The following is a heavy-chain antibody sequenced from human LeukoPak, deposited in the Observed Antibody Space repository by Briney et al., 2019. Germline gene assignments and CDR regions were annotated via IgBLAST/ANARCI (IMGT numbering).Heavy chain of an antibody. D-gene: IGHD2-2*02. CDR2: INQSGST. J-gene: IGHJ4*02. Sequence: SETLSLTCAVYGGSFSGYYWSWIRQPPGKGLEWIGEINQSGSTNYNPSLKSRVTISVDTSKNQFSLKLSSVTAADTAVYYCAREGGSTSCYTDWGQGTLVTVSS. V-gene: IGHV4-34*01. CDR1: GGSFSGYY. CDR3: AREGGSTSCYTD.